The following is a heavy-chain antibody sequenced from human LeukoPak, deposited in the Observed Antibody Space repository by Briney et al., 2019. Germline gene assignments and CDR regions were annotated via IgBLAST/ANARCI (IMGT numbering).Heavy chain of an antibody. Sequence: SVKVSCTASGLTFNSYAINWVRQATGQGLEWMGRIIPIFGTTNYVRNFQGRVTITTVTSTSTAYMELSSLSSEDTAVYYCAKAGLYDYVWGSYRQKWFDPWGQGTLVTVSS. CDR3: AKAGLYDYVWGSYRQKWFDP. CDR2: IIPIFGTT. V-gene: IGHV1-69*05. D-gene: IGHD3-16*02. J-gene: IGHJ5*02. CDR1: GLTFNSYA.